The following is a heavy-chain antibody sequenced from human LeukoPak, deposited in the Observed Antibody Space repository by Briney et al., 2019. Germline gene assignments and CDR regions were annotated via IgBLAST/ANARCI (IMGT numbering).Heavy chain of an antibody. CDR2: IYHSGST. D-gene: IGHD1-7*01. J-gene: IGHJ4*02. CDR3: AREGAPGNYAPYFDY. Sequence: PSETLSLTCAVSGGSISSSNWWSWVRQPPGKGLEWIGEIYHSGSTNYNPSLKSRVTISVDKSKNQFSLKLSSVTAADTAVYYCAREGAPGNYAPYFDYWGQGTLVTVSS. V-gene: IGHV4-4*02. CDR1: GGSISSSNW.